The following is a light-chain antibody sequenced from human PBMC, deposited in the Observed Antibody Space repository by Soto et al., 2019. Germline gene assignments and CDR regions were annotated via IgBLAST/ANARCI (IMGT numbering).Light chain of an antibody. CDR1: QSLNSY. V-gene: IGKV3-11*01. Sequence: EIVLTQSPATLSLSPGERATLSCRASQSLNSYLVWYQQKPGQAPRLLIYDASNRATGIPARFSGSGSGTDFTLTISSLEPEDFALYYCQRRSKWPLTFGGGTKVDIK. CDR3: QRRSKWPLT. J-gene: IGKJ4*01. CDR2: DAS.